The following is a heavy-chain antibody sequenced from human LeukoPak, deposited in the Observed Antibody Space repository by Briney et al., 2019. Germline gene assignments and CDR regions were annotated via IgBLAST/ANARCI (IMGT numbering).Heavy chain of an antibody. CDR2: IYYSGST. V-gene: IGHV4-59*08. J-gene: IGHJ3*02. D-gene: IGHD2-21*02. CDR1: GGSISSYY. CDR3: ASRCGGDCYAFDI. Sequence: SETLSLTCAVSGGSISSYYWSWIRQPPGKGLEWIGYIYYSGSTNYNPSLKSRVTISVDTSKNQFSLKLSSVTAADTAVYYCASRCGGDCYAFDIWGQGAMVTVSS.